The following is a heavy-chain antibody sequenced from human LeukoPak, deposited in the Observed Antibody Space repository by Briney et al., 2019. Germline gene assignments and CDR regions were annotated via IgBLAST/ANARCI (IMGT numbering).Heavy chain of an antibody. Sequence: GGSLRLSCAASGFTVSSNYMSWVRQAPGKGLEWVSVIYSGGSTYYADSVKGRFTISRDNSKNTLYLQMNSLRAEDTAVYYCARDRRGVDYYDSSGYYLDYWGQGTLVTVSS. CDR1: GFTVSSNY. D-gene: IGHD3-22*01. CDR2: IYSGGST. J-gene: IGHJ4*02. CDR3: ARDRRGVDYYDSSGYYLDY. V-gene: IGHV3-66*01.